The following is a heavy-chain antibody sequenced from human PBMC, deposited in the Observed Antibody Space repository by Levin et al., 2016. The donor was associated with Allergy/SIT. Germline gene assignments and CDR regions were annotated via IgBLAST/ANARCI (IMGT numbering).Heavy chain of an antibody. CDR3: ARDARYSGYGVGIYFDY. D-gene: IGHD5-12*01. CDR2: IYYSGST. Sequence: WIRQPPGKGLEWIGYIYYSGSTYYNPSLKSRVTISVDTSKNQFSLKLSSVTAADTAVYYCARDARYSGYGVGIYFDYWGQGTLVTVSS. V-gene: IGHV4-31*02. J-gene: IGHJ4*02.